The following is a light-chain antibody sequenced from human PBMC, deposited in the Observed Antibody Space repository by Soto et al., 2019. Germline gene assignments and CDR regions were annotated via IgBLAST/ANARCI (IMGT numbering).Light chain of an antibody. CDR3: QQYNSYPL. V-gene: IGKV1-5*03. CDR1: QGISSW. CDR2: KAP. Sequence: DIQMTQSPSPLSASVGARVTITCPASQGISSWLAWYQQKPGKAPKLLIYKAPSLESGVPSRFSGSGSGTEITLTISSLQPDEFATYYYQQYNSYPLFGGGTKVEIK. J-gene: IGKJ4*01.